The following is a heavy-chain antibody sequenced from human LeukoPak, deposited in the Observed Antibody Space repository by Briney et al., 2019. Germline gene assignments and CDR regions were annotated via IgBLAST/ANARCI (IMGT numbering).Heavy chain of an antibody. V-gene: IGHV4-31*03. Sequence: SETLSLTCTVSGGSVSRGGYYWNWIRQHPGKGLEWIGFTSYSEGTYYNPSLMSRITISVDRSQNQFSLKRRDVTAADTAVYFCATADWESFYFDSWGQGVLVAVSS. J-gene: IGHJ4*02. CDR3: ATADWESFYFDS. CDR2: TSYSEGT. CDR1: GGSVSRGGYY. D-gene: IGHD1-26*01.